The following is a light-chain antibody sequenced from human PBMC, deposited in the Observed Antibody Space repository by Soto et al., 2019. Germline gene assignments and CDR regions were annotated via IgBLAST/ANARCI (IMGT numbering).Light chain of an antibody. CDR2: AAS. CDR3: QHLAGT. J-gene: IGKJ2*01. V-gene: IGKV1-9*01. Sequence: QLTQSPSSLSASIGDRVTITCRASQDISGYLAWYQQQPGKAPKLLIYAASTLHSGVPTRFSGSGSGTEFILTIGRRQAEDFATYYCQHLAGTFGQGTK. CDR1: QDISGY.